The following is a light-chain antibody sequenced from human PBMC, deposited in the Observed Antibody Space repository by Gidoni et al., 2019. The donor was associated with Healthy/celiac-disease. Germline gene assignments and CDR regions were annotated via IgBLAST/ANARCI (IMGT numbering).Light chain of an antibody. V-gene: IGLV1-44*01. CDR2: TNN. Sequence: QSVLTQPPSASGTPGQGVTIPCSGSSSNIGSNTVHWYQQLPGTAPKLLIYTNNQRPSGVPDRFSGSKSGTSASLAISGLQSEDEADYYCASWDDSLNGWVFGGVTKLTVL. CDR3: ASWDDSLNGWV. J-gene: IGLJ3*02. CDR1: SSNIGSNT.